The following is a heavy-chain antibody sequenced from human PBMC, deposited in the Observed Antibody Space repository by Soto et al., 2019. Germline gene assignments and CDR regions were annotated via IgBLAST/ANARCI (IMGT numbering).Heavy chain of an antibody. J-gene: IGHJ4*01. Sequence: PGESLKISCKGYGYSFSNYWIGWGRQMSGKGLEWMGIIYPGDSDTRYSPSSQGQVTISADKSINTAYLQWSRLKASDTAMYYCARLSSGSFDSWGQGTLVTVSS. CDR2: IYPGDSDT. V-gene: IGHV5-51*01. CDR1: GYSFSNYW. D-gene: IGHD3-22*01. CDR3: ARLSSGSFDS.